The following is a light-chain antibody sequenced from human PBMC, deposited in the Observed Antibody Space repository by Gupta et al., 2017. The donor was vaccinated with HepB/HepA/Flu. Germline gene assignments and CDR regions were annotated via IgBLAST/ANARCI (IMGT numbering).Light chain of an antibody. J-gene: IGLJ1*01. V-gene: IGLV2-11*01. Sequence: QSALTQPRSVSGSPGQTVTISCTGTRSDIGAYNYVSWYQVHPGIAPKLLIYDVSDRPSGVPDRFSGSKSDNTASLIISGLQPDDEADYYCCSFAGVYTFVFGSGTKVTVL. CDR3: CSFAGVYTFV. CDR2: DVS. CDR1: RSDIGAYNY.